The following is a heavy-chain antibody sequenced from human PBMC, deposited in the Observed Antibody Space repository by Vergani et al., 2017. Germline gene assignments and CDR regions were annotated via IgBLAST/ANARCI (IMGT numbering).Heavy chain of an antibody. D-gene: IGHD3-10*01. CDR3: ARVRVRGV. CDR1: GFTFSSYS. Sequence: EVQLVESGGGLVQPGGSLRLSCAASGFTFSSYSMNWVRQAPGKGLEWVSYISSSSNTIYYADSVKGRFTITRDNGKNSLHLQMNSLRAEDTALYYCARVRVRGVWGQGTLVTVSS. V-gene: IGHV3-48*01. J-gene: IGHJ4*02. CDR2: ISSSSNTI.